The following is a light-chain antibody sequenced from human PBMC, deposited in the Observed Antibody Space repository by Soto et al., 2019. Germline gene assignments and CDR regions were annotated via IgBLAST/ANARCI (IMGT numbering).Light chain of an antibody. CDR2: DVS. CDR1: SSDVGDYNY. J-gene: IGLJ1*01. Sequence: QSVLTQPASVSGSPGQSITISCTGTSSDVGDYNYVSWYQKHPGKAHKVMIYDVSNRPSGVSNRLYGSKSGNTAYLTNSGLQAEDEADYYCSSYTSSSTLVFGTGTKVTVL. V-gene: IGLV2-14*01. CDR3: SSYTSSSTLV.